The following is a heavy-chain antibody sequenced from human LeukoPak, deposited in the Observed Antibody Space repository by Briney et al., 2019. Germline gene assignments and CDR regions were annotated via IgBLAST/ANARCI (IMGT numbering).Heavy chain of an antibody. CDR1: SDSISSSTSY. V-gene: IGHV4-39*01. Sequence: PSETLSLTCTVSSDSISSSTSYWGWIRQPPGKGLEYIGSIFYSGATYYNPSLKSRVTLSVDMSKNQFSLKLSSVTAADTAVYYCARLGERVHNTFDIWGQGTMVTVSS. J-gene: IGHJ3*02. CDR2: IFYSGAT. CDR3: ARLGERVHNTFDI. D-gene: IGHD5-24*01.